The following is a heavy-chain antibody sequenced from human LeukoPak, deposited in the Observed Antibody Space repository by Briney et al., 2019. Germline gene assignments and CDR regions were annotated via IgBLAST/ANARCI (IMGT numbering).Heavy chain of an antibody. Sequence: PGRSLRLSCAASGFTFSSYGMHWVRQAPGKGLEWVAVISYDGSNKYYADSVKGRFTISRDNSKNTLYLQMNSLRAEDTAVYYCAKAGYSSGWLQAWGQGTLVTVSS. D-gene: IGHD6-19*01. CDR2: ISYDGSNK. CDR3: AKAGYSSGWLQA. V-gene: IGHV3-30*18. CDR1: GFTFSSYG. J-gene: IGHJ5*02.